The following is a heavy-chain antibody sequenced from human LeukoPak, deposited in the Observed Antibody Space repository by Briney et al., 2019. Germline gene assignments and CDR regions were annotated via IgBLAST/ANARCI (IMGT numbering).Heavy chain of an antibody. V-gene: IGHV4-39*01. Sequence: SETLSLTCTVSGGSVSSSTYYWGWIRHPPGKGLEWIGTLYYSGSNSDNPSLKSRVTISVDTSKNQFSLKLSSVTAADTAVYYCATLDPQWLITNWGQGTLVTVSS. CDR1: GGSVSSSTYY. D-gene: IGHD6-19*01. CDR3: ATLDPQWLITN. CDR2: LYYSGSN. J-gene: IGHJ4*02.